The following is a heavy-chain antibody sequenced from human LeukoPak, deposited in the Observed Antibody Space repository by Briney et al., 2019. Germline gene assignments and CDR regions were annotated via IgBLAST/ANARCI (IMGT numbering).Heavy chain of an antibody. Sequence: GASVKVSCKASGYTFTSYDINWVRQATGQGLEWMGWMNPNRGNTGYAQKFQGRVTMTRNTSISTAYMELSSLRSEDTAVYYCARDGYNSRAFDIWGQGTMVTVSS. D-gene: IGHD5-24*01. CDR2: MNPNRGNT. V-gene: IGHV1-8*01. J-gene: IGHJ3*02. CDR1: GYTFTSYD. CDR3: ARDGYNSRAFDI.